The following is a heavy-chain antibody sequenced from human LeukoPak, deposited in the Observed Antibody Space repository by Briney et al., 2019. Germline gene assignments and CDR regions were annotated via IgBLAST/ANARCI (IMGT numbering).Heavy chain of an antibody. CDR2: IYTSGST. CDR3: ARQGMSGWYYYYYYMDV. CDR1: GGSISSYY. D-gene: IGHD6-19*01. Sequence: PSETLSLTCTVSGGSISSYYWSWIRQPAGKGLEWIGRIYTSGSTNYNPSLKSRVTMSVDTSKNQFSLKLSSVTAADTAVYYCARQGMSGWYYYYYYMDVWGKGTTVTISS. J-gene: IGHJ6*03. V-gene: IGHV4-4*07.